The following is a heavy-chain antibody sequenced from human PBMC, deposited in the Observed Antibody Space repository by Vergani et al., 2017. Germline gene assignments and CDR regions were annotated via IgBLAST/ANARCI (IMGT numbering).Heavy chain of an antibody. CDR1: GYTFTSYA. D-gene: IGHD3-10*01. CDR3: ARRGVDYWYFDL. J-gene: IGHJ2*01. CDR2: INTNTGNP. V-gene: IGHV7-4-1*02. Sequence: QVQLVQSGSELKKPGASVKVSCKASGYTFTSYAMHLVRQAPGQGLEWMGWINTNTGNPTYAQRFTGRCAFSLDTSVNTAFLQISSLKAEDTAVYYCARRGVDYWYFDLWGRGTLVTVSS.